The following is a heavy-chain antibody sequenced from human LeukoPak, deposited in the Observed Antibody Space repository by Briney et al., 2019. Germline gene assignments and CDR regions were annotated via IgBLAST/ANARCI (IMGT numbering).Heavy chain of an antibody. V-gene: IGHV3-15*01. Sequence: GGSLRLSCAASGFTFSNAWMSWVRQAPGKGLEWVGRIKSKTDGGTTDYAAPVKGRFTISRDDSKNTLYLQMNSLKTEDTAVYYCTRISSRRGMDVWGQGTTVTVSS. CDR2: IKSKTDGGTT. J-gene: IGHJ6*02. CDR1: GFTFSNAW. D-gene: IGHD6-13*01. CDR3: TRISSRRGMDV.